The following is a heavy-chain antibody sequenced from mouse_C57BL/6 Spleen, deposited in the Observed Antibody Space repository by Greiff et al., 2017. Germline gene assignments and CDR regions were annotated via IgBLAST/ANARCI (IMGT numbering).Heavy chain of an antibody. D-gene: IGHD1-1*01. J-gene: IGHJ2*01. CDR3: ARRDYYGPPYYFDY. Sequence: EVNLVESGGGLVKPGGSLKLSCAASGFTFSDYGMHWVRQAPEKGLEWVAYISSGSSTIYYADTVKGRFTISRDNAKNTLFLQMTSLRSEDTAMYYCARRDYYGPPYYFDYWGQGTTLTVSS. CDR1: GFTFSDYG. CDR2: ISSGSSTI. V-gene: IGHV5-17*01.